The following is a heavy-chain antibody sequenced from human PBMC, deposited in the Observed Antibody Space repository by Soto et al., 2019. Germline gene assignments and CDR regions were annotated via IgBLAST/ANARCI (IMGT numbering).Heavy chain of an antibody. CDR3: AREGRHFDY. CDR2: INPTFGTP. V-gene: IGHV1-69*01. J-gene: IGHJ4*02. Sequence: QVQLVQSGAEVQRPGSSVKVSCTASGGSFSSYAISWVRQAPGQGLEWMGGINPTFGTPHYAQKFQGRVTITADEFTSTAYMELTRLSSDDTAVYFCAREGRHFDYWGQGTLVTVSS. CDR1: GGSFSSYA.